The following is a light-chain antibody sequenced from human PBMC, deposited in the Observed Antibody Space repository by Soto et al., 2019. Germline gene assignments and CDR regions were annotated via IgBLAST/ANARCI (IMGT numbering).Light chain of an antibody. Sequence: EIVLTQSPATRSLSPVERGTLSCIASQSVSSYLDWYQQKPGQAPRLLIYDASNRATGIPARFSGSGYGTDLTITISSIENEDFEVYYCQQRSNWTITFGQGTRLEIK. CDR1: QSVSSY. CDR3: QQRSNWTIT. J-gene: IGKJ5*01. CDR2: DAS. V-gene: IGKV3-11*01.